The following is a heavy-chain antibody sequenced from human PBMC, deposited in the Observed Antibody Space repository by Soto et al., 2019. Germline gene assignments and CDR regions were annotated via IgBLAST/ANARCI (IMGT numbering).Heavy chain of an antibody. J-gene: IGHJ4*02. CDR1: GYTFTSYG. V-gene: IGHV1-18*01. Sequence: QVQLVQSGAEVKKPGASVKVSCKASGYTFTSYGISWVRQDPGQGLEWMGWISAYNGNTNYAQKLQGRVTMTTDTSTSTAYMELRSLRSDDTAVYYCARVDLPYYYGSGSYRGGVDYWGQGTLVTVSS. CDR3: ARVDLPYYYGSGSYRGGVDY. D-gene: IGHD3-10*01. CDR2: ISAYNGNT.